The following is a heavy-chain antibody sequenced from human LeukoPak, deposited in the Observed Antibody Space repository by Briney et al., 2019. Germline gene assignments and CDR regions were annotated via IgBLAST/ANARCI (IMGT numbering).Heavy chain of an antibody. V-gene: IGHV4-30-4*01. CDR1: GGSISSGDYY. CDR3: ARTNYDILTGRIWYFDL. J-gene: IGHJ2*01. CDR2: IYYSGST. D-gene: IGHD3-9*01. Sequence: SETLSLTCTVSGGSISSGDYYGSWIRQPPGKGLEWIGYIYYSGSTYYNPSLKSRVTISVDTSKNQFSLKLSSVTAADTAVYYCARTNYDILTGRIWYFDLWGRGTLVTVSS.